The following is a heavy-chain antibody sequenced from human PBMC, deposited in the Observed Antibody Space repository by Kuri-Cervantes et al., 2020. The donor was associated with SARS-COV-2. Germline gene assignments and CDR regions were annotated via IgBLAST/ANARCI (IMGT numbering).Heavy chain of an antibody. J-gene: IGHJ6*03. CDR2: IYTSGST. Sequence: ESLKISCTVSGGSISSYYWSWIRQPAGKGLEWIGRIYTSGSTNYNPSLKSRVTMSVDTSKNQFSLKLSSVTAADTAVYYCARGYYYYYYMDVWAKGPRSPSP. V-gene: IGHV4-4*07. CDR1: GGSISSYY. CDR3: ARGYYYYYYMDV.